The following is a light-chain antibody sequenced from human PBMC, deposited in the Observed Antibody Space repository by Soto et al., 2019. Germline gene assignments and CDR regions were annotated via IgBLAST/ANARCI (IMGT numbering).Light chain of an antibody. V-gene: IGLV3-1*01. CDR3: QAWDSSTVV. Sequence: SYELTQPPSVSVSPGQTASITCSGDKLGDKYACWYQQKPGQSPVLVIYQYSKRPSGIPERFSGSNSGNTDTLTVSGTQAMDEADYSRQAWDSSTVVFGGGTKLTVL. J-gene: IGLJ2*01. CDR1: KLGDKY. CDR2: QYS.